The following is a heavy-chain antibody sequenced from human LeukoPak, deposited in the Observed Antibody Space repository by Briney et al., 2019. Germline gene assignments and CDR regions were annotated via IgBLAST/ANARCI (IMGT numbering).Heavy chain of an antibody. J-gene: IGHJ3*02. V-gene: IGHV3-30-3*01. CDR1: GFTFSSYA. D-gene: IGHD2-2*02. CDR3: ARDSYCSSTSCYTPGDAFDI. CDR2: ISYDGSNK. Sequence: GGSLRLSCAASGFTFSSYAMHWVRQAPGKGLEWVAVISYDGSNKYYADSVKGRFTISRDNAKNTLYLQMNSLRAEDTAVYYCARDSYCSSTSCYTPGDAFDIWGQGTMVTVSS.